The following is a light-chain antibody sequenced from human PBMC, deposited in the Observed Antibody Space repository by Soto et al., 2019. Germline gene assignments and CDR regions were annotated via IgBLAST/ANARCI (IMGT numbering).Light chain of an antibody. V-gene: IGLV2-14*03. Sequence: QSALAQPAPGAGASGQSIPLFCTGNHKYVGHENFVSWYQQHPDKVPKLIIYDVTRRASGISSRFSASKSGNTAYLAISGLQADDEADYYCCSYRSDNPRFYVFGTG. CDR3: CSYRSDNPRFYV. J-gene: IGLJ1*01. CDR2: DVT. CDR1: HKYVGHENF.